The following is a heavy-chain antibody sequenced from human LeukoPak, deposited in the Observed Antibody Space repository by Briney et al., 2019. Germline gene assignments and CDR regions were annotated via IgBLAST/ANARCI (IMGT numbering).Heavy chain of an antibody. CDR3: ARGVEMATISPSFYYYGMDV. Sequence: GGSLRLSCAASGFTFSSYSMNWIRQAPGKGLEWVSSISSSSSYIYYADSVKGRFTISRDNAKNSLYLQMNSLRAEDTAVYYCARGVEMATISPSFYYYGMDVWGQGTTVTVSS. CDR1: GFTFSSYS. CDR2: ISSSSSYI. V-gene: IGHV3-21*01. D-gene: IGHD5-24*01. J-gene: IGHJ6*02.